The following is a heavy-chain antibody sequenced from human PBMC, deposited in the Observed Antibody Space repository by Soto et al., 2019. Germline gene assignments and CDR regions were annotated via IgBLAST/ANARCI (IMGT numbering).Heavy chain of an antibody. D-gene: IGHD2-2*01. CDR2: IYYSGST. V-gene: IGHV4-59*01. Sequence: SETLSLTCTVSGGSISGYYWSWIRQPPGKGLEWIGYIYYSGSTNYNPSLKSRVTISVDTSKNQFSLKLSSVTAADTAVYYCATLAGSSTIHGMDVWGQGTTVTVSS. CDR1: GGSISGYY. CDR3: ATLAGSSTIHGMDV. J-gene: IGHJ6*02.